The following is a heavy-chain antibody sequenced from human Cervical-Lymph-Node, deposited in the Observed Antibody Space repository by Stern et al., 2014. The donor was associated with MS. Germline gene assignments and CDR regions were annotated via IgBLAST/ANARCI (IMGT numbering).Heavy chain of an antibody. D-gene: IGHD4-23*01. J-gene: IGHJ4*02. CDR1: GGSMSSGAFY. Sequence: LQLQESGPGLVKPSQTLSLTCSVSGGSMSSGAFYWSWIRQHPEKGLEWIGHIYYNGGTSDNPSLGSRVAISVDRSRNQFSLRLNSVTAADTAVYYCARGPRGYGGNPYFDDWGQGTRVTVSS. V-gene: IGHV4-31*03. CDR2: IYYNGGT. CDR3: ARGPRGYGGNPYFDD.